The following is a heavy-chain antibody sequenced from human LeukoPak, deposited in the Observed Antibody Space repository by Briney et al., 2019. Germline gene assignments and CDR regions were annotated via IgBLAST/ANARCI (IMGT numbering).Heavy chain of an antibody. Sequence: ASVTVSCKASGYTFTSYAMHWVRHAPGQRREWMGWINAGNGNTKYSQEFQGRVTITRDTSASTAYMEQSSLRSEDMAVYYCARGYSITIFGVVVESEGAFDIWGQGTMVTVSS. CDR1: GYTFTSYA. J-gene: IGHJ3*02. CDR2: INAGNGNT. D-gene: IGHD3-3*01. CDR3: ARGYSITIFGVVVESEGAFDI. V-gene: IGHV1-3*03.